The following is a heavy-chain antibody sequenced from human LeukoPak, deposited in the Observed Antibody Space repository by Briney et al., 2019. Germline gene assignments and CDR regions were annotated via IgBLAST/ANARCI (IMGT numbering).Heavy chain of an antibody. CDR2: IYYSGST. CDR1: GGSISSYY. Sequence: KTSETLSLTCTVSGGSISSYYWSWLRQPPGKGLEWIGYIYYSGSTNYNPSLKSRVTISVDTSKNQFSLKLSSVTAADTAVYYCAREDYYDSSGYPTGGWFDPWGQGTLVTVSS. J-gene: IGHJ5*02. D-gene: IGHD3-22*01. V-gene: IGHV4-59*01. CDR3: AREDYYDSSGYPTGGWFDP.